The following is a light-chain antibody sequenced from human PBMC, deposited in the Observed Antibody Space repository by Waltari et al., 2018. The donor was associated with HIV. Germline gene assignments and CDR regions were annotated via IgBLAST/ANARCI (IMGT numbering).Light chain of an antibody. V-gene: IGKV3-20*01. J-gene: IGKJ5*01. CDR3: QQYGSSPIT. CDR1: QSVSNSY. Sequence: EIVLTQSPATLSLSPGEGAVLSCRASQSVSNSYVAWYQQKVGQAPSLLIYGASRRAIGIPVRFSGSGSGTDFTLTISGLEPEDFAVYYCQQYGSSPITFGQGTRLEIK. CDR2: GAS.